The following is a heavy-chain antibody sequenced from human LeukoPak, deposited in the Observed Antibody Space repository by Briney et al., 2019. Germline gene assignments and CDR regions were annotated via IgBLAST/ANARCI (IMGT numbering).Heavy chain of an antibody. CDR1: GYTFTSYD. Sequence: GASVKVSCKASGYTFTSYDINWVRQATGQGLEWMGWMNPNSGNTGYAQKFQGRVTMTRNTSISTAYMELSSLRSDDTAVYYCARQNSGSYGFDPWGQGTLVTVSS. CDR2: MNPNSGNT. V-gene: IGHV1-8*01. D-gene: IGHD1-26*01. J-gene: IGHJ5*02. CDR3: ARQNSGSYGFDP.